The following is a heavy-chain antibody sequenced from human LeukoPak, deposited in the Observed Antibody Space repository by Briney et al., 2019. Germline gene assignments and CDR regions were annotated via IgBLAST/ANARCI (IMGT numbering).Heavy chain of an antibody. CDR2: IKQDGTEK. V-gene: IGHV3-7*04. CDR3: ARGRLGGGYLCDF. CDR1: GLTFNDLW. J-gene: IGHJ4*02. Sequence: GGSLGLSCAASGLTFNDLWMSWVRQAPGKGLEWVANIKQDGTEKYYVDSVKGRFTVSRDNAKNSLYLQMNSLRAEDTAVYYCARGRLGGGYLCDFWDQGTLVTVSS. D-gene: IGHD2-15*01.